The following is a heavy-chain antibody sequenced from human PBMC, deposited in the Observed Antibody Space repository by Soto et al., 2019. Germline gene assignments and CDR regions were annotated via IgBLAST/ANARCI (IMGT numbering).Heavy chain of an antibody. D-gene: IGHD6-13*01. CDR1: GFTFSSYG. V-gene: IGHV3-33*01. CDR2: IWYDGSNK. CDR3: ARGSIAAAANDAFDI. J-gene: IGHJ3*02. Sequence: GGSLRLSCAASGFTFSSYGMHWVRQAPGKGLEWVAVIWYDGSNKYYADSVKGRFTISRDNSKNTLYLQMNSLRAEDTAVYYCARGSIAAAANDAFDIWGQGTMVTVSS.